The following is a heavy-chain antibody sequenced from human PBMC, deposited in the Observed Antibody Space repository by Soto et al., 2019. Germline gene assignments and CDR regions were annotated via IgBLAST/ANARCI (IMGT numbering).Heavy chain of an antibody. CDR3: AIGKGKVAVAGPDAFDI. D-gene: IGHD6-19*01. CDR2: INHSGST. V-gene: IGHV4-34*01. CDR1: GGSFSGYY. Sequence: QVQLQQWGAGLLKPSETLSLTCAVYGGSFSGYYWSWIRRPPGKGLEWIGEINHSGSTNYNTSLKSRVTILVDTSKNQFSLKLSSVTAADTAVYYCAIGKGKVAVAGPDAFDIWGQGTMVTVSS. J-gene: IGHJ3*02.